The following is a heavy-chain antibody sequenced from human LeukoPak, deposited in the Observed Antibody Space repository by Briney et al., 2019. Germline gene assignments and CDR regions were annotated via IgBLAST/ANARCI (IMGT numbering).Heavy chain of an antibody. Sequence: ASVKVSCKASGYTFTGYYMHWVRQAPGQGLECMGRINPNSGGTNYAQKFQGRVTMTRDTSISTAYMELSRLRSDDTAVYYCATERITMVRGVIPIHFDYWGQGTLVTVSS. V-gene: IGHV1-2*06. CDR2: INPNSGGT. J-gene: IGHJ4*02. D-gene: IGHD3-10*01. CDR3: ATERITMVRGVIPIHFDY. CDR1: GYTFTGYY.